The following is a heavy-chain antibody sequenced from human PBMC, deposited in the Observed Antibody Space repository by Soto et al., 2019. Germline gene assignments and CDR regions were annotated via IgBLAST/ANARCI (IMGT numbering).Heavy chain of an antibody. CDR2: IYYSGST. CDR3: ARDLHDYVSFRFDP. V-gene: IGHV4-31*03. CDR1: GGSISSGDYY. J-gene: IGHJ5*02. D-gene: IGHD3-16*01. Sequence: PSETLSLTCTVSGGSISSGDYYWSWIRQHPGKGLEWIGYIYYSGSTYYNPSLKSRVTISVDTSKNQFSLKLSSVTAADTAVYYCARDLHDYVSFRFDPWGQGTLVTVSS.